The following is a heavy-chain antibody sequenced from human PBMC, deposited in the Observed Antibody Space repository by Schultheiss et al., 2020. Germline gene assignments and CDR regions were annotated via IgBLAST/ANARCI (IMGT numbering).Heavy chain of an antibody. J-gene: IGHJ6*02. CDR3: ARDFVGDGMDV. D-gene: IGHD2-21*01. Sequence: GGSLRLSCAASGFTFSSYGMHWVRQAPGKGLEWVALISYDGSNKYYADSVKGRFTISRGNAKNSLYLQMNSLRAEDTAVYYCARDFVGDGMDVWGQGTTV. CDR2: ISYDGSNK. V-gene: IGHV3-30*03. CDR1: GFTFSSYG.